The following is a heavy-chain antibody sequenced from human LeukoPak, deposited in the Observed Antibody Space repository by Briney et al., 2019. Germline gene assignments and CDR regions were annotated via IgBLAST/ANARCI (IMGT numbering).Heavy chain of an antibody. CDR1: GGSFSGFH. D-gene: IGHD3-22*01. V-gene: IGHV4-34*01. CDR2: INHRRST. J-gene: IGHJ4*02. Sequence: PSETLSLTCAVYGGSFSGFHWSWIRQPPGKGLEWIGEINHRRSTNYNPSLKSRVTISVVTSKNQFSLKLSSVTAADTAVYYCARLRLFPDYFDYWGQGTLVTVSS. CDR3: ARLRLFPDYFDY.